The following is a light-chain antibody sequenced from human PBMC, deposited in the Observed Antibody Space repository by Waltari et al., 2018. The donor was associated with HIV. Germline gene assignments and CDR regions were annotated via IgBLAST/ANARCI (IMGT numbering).Light chain of an antibody. Sequence: QVVLTQPPSASASLGASVRLTCTLSSGHNNYVIAWHQQQPEKGPRFLLKLNSDGRHSKGDWVPDRVSGSSSGAERYRIISSLQSEDAADYFCQTWRTGLQVFGGGTRLTVL. J-gene: IGLJ3*02. CDR1: SGHNNYV. CDR3: QTWRTGLQV. CDR2: LNSDGRH. V-gene: IGLV4-69*02.